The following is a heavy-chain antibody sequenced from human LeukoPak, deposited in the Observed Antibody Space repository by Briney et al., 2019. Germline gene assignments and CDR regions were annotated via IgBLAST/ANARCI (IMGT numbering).Heavy chain of an antibody. CDR1: GGSFSGYY. J-gene: IGHJ4*02. D-gene: IGHD5-18*01. CDR3: ARRYSYGDFDY. V-gene: IGHV4-34*01. CDR2: INHSGST. Sequence: SETLSLTCAVYGGSFSGYYWGWIRQPPGKGLEWIGEINHSGSTNYNPSLKSRVTISVDTSKNQFSLKLSSVTAADTAVYYCARRYSYGDFDYWGQGTLVTVSS.